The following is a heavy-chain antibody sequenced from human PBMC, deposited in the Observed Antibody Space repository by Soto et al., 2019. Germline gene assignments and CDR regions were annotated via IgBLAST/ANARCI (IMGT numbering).Heavy chain of an antibody. J-gene: IGHJ6*02. CDR3: ARDTKSYDRYYYYYGMDV. CDR2: IYYSGST. D-gene: IGHD5-12*01. V-gene: IGHV4-59*01. Sequence: KASETLSLTCTVSGGSISSYYWSWIRQPPGKGLEWIGYIYYSGSTNYNPSLKSRVTISVDTSKNQFSLKLSSVTAADTAVYYCARDTKSYDRYYYYYGMDVWGQGTTVTVSS. CDR1: GGSISSYY.